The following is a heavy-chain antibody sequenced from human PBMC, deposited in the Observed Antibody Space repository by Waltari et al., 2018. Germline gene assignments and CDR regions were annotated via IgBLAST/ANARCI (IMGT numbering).Heavy chain of an antibody. CDR3: AVGSSGWYSYFDY. V-gene: IGHV3-7*01. Sequence: EVQLVESGGGLVQPGGSLRLSCAASGFTFSSYWMSWVRQAPGKGLEWVANIKQEGSEKYYVDSVKGRFTISRDNAKNSLYLQMNSLRAEDTAVYYCAVGSSGWYSYFDYWGQGTLVTVSS. J-gene: IGHJ4*02. CDR1: GFTFSSYW. D-gene: IGHD6-19*01. CDR2: IKQEGSEK.